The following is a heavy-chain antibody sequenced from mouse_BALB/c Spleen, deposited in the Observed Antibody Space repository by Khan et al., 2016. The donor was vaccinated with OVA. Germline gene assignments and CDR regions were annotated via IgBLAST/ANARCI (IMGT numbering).Heavy chain of an antibody. CDR3: ARSGYEAWFAY. D-gene: IGHD2-14*01. CDR2: ISYSGST. CDR1: GYSITSDYA. J-gene: IGHJ3*01. Sequence: EVQLQESGPGLVKPSQSLSLTCTVTGYSITSDYAWNWIRQFPRNKLEWMGYISYSGSTSYTPSLKSRISITRETSKNQFFLQLNSVTTEDTATYFCARSGYEAWFAYWGQGTLVTVSA. V-gene: IGHV3-2*02.